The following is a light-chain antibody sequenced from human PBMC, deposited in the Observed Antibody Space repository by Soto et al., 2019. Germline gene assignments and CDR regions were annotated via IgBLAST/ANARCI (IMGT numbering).Light chain of an antibody. CDR3: QQHGISHIT. Sequence: EIVLTQSPGTLSLSPGERATLSCRASQSVSNNYLAWYQQRPGQAPRLLIYDASYRATDIPPRFSGSGSGTDFTLTITRLEPDDSAVYYCQQHGISHITFGQGTRLEIK. J-gene: IGKJ5*01. CDR1: QSVSNNY. V-gene: IGKV3-20*01. CDR2: DAS.